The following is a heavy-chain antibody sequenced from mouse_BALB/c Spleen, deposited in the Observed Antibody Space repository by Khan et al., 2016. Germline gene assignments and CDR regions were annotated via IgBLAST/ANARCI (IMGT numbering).Heavy chain of an antibody. CDR3: AGHSVVSYDY. V-gene: IGHV14-3*02. CDR2: IDPAHGNT. Sequence: MQLQQPGAELVKPGASVKLSCTASGFNIKDTHIHWVRQRPEQGLEWIGRIDPAHGNTKYDPRFPGKAAITSDTSSNTANLHLSSLTSEDTAVYYCAGHSVVSYDYWGQGTTLTVSS. CDR1: GFNIKDTH. J-gene: IGHJ2*01. D-gene: IGHD3-1*01.